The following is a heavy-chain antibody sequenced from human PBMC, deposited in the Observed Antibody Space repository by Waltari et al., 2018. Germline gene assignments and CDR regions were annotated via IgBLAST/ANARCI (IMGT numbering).Heavy chain of an antibody. Sequence: QVQLVQSGAEVKKPGASVKVSCKASGYTFTSYDINWVRQATGQGLDWMGWMNPNSGNTGYAQKFQGRVTMTRNTSISTAYMELSSLRSEDTAVYYCARTGYYDYVWGSYRYIPEFDYWGQGTLVTVSS. CDR1: GYTFTSYD. V-gene: IGHV1-8*01. CDR2: MNPNSGNT. D-gene: IGHD3-16*02. J-gene: IGHJ4*02. CDR3: ARTGYYDYVWGSYRYIPEFDY.